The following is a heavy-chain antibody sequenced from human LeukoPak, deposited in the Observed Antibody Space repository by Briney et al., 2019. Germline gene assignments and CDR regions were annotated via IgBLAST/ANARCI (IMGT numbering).Heavy chain of an antibody. Sequence: ASVKVSCKTSGYTFINYDIAWVRQAPGQGLEWMGWMNPKSGNRGSAQKFQGRVTMTMNTSMRTASMELSSLTSDDSAVYYCARASPGEYYYYGMDVWGQGTSVTVSS. CDR2: MNPKSGNR. V-gene: IGHV1-8*01. J-gene: IGHJ6*02. CDR1: GYTFINYD. CDR3: ARASPGEYYYYGMDV.